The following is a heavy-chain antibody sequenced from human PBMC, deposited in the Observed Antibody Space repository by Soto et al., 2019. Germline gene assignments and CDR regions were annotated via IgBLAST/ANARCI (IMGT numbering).Heavy chain of an antibody. CDR2: ISSNGGST. J-gene: IGHJ6*02. D-gene: IGHD3-10*01. CDR1: GFTFSSYA. CDR3: VKTMVRGLFYRGDEDNDYYYYGMDV. Sequence: EVQLVESGGGLVQPGGSLRLSCSASGFTFSSYAMHWVRQAPGKGLEYVSAISSNGGSTYYADSVKGRFTISRDNSKNTLYLQMSSLRAEDTAVYYCVKTMVRGLFYRGDEDNDYYYYGMDVWGQGTTVTVSS. V-gene: IGHV3-64D*08.